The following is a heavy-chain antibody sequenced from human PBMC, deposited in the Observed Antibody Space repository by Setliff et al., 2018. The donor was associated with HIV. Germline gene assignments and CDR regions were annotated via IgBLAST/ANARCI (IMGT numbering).Heavy chain of an antibody. CDR3: ARTLPQYTNLFDY. Sequence: ASVKVSCKASGYTFTDYYMHWVRQAPGQGLEGMGWIKPNSGGTNYAQKFQGRVTMTRDTSISTAYMDLSRLRSDDTAVYYCARTLPQYTNLFDYWGQGTLVTVSS. J-gene: IGHJ4*02. D-gene: IGHD5-18*01. CDR1: GYTFTDYY. V-gene: IGHV1-2*02. CDR2: IKPNSGGT.